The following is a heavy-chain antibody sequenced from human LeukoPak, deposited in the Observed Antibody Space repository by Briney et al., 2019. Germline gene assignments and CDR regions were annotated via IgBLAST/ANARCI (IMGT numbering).Heavy chain of an antibody. CDR2: VNGNGDTT. J-gene: IGHJ4*02. CDR1: GFIFTTYT. Sequence: GGSLRLSCSASGFIFTTYTMYWVRQAPGKGLEFVSVVNGNGDTTYYTDSVKGRFTISRDNSKNTLYLQMSSLRAEDTAVYYCGGDQVDDTGYLRWGQGTRVTVSA. CDR3: GGDQVDDTGYLR. D-gene: IGHD3-9*01. V-gene: IGHV3-64D*06.